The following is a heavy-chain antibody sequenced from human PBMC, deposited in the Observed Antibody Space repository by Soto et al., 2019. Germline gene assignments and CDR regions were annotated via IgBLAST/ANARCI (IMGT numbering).Heavy chain of an antibody. CDR3: VPGGTPTSTTRSNFDY. V-gene: IGHV3-23*01. J-gene: IGHJ4*02. D-gene: IGHD1-1*01. CDR1: GVTFSSYA. CDR2: SSSIDGSV. Sequence: GGSLRLSCVASGVTFSSYAMSWVRQAPGKGLEWVSASSSIDGSVYYADSVRGRFTISRDNSKNMVYLQMNSLRAEDTAVYYCVPGGTPTSTTRSNFDYWGQGTLVTVSS.